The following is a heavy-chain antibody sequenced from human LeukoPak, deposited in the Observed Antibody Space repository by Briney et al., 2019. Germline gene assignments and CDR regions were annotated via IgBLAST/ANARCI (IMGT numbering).Heavy chain of an antibody. Sequence: PGGSLRLSCAGSGFTLSSYWMSWVRQAPGKGLEWVANMNQDGSDKNYVDSVKGRFTISRDNTEKSLFLQLNNLRADDTAVYYCAREGFSTVTSDYWGQGTLVTVSS. CDR3: AREGFSTVTSDY. CDR2: MNQDGSDK. D-gene: IGHD4-17*01. V-gene: IGHV3-7*01. CDR1: GFTLSSYW. J-gene: IGHJ4*02.